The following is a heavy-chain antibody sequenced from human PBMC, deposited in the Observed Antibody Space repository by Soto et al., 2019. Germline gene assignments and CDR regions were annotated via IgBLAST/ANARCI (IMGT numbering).Heavy chain of an antibody. CDR3: AETGLLVGATTDYYGMDV. D-gene: IGHD1-26*01. J-gene: IGHJ6*02. CDR1: GGSISSSSYY. CDR2: IYYSGST. V-gene: IGHV4-39*01. Sequence: NPSETLSLTCTVSGGSISSSSYYWGWIRQPPGKGLEWIGRIYYSGSTYYNPSLKSRVTISVDTSKNQFSLKLSSVTAADTAVYYCAETGLLVGATTDYYGMDVWGQGTTVTISS.